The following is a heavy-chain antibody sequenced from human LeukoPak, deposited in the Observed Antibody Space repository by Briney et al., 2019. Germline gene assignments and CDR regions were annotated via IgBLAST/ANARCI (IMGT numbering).Heavy chain of an antibody. V-gene: IGHV1-2*06. D-gene: IGHD3/OR15-3a*01. CDR1: GYTFTGYY. J-gene: IGHJ4*02. Sequence: SSVKVSCKASGYTFTGYYMHWVRQAPGQGLEWMGRINHNSGGTNYAQKFQGRGTMTTDTSTSTAYMELRSLRSDDTAVYYCARTPGLAARPSDHWGQGTLVTVSS. CDR2: INHNSGGT. CDR3: ARTPGLAARPSDH.